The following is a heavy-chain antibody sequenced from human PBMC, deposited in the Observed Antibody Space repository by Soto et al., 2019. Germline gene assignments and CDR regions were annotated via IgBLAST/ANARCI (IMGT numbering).Heavy chain of an antibody. CDR2: TYLRSKWYN. CDR1: GDSVSSNPAS. V-gene: IGHV6-1*01. Sequence: PSQTLSLTCAISGDSVSSNPASWNWIRQSPSRGLEWLGRTYLRSKWYNDYAVSVKSRIIINPDTSNNQFSLQLNSVTPEDTAVYFCAKGDNLGPKTGYAFDPWGQGIMVTVSS. D-gene: IGHD5-12*01. CDR3: AKGDNLGPKTGYAFDP. J-gene: IGHJ5*02.